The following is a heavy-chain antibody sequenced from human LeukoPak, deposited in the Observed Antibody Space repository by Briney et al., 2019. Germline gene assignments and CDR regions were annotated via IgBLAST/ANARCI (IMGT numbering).Heavy chain of an antibody. J-gene: IGHJ4*02. V-gene: IGHV1-18*01. Sequence: ASVKVSCKASGYTFTSYGVSWVRQAPGQGLEWMGWISVDNGDTNFAQKFQGRVTMTAGTPTSTAYMEVRSLRSDDTAVYYCARDPDGGRDFDYWGQGTLVTVSS. D-gene: IGHD3-16*01. CDR2: ISVDNGDT. CDR1: GYTFTSYG. CDR3: ARDPDGGRDFDY.